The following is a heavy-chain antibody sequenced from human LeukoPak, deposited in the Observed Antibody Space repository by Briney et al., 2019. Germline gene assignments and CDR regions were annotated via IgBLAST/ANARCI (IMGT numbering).Heavy chain of an antibody. CDR3: ARSKWLRSPFDY. CDR2: IYYSGST. D-gene: IGHD5-12*01. V-gene: IGHV4-39*01. CDR1: GGSISSSSYY. J-gene: IGHJ4*02. Sequence: SETLSLTCTVSGGSISSSSYYWGWIRQPPGKGLEWIESIYYSGSTYYNPSLKSRVTISVDTSKNQFSLKLSSVTAADTAVYYCARSKWLRSPFDYWGQGTLVTVSS.